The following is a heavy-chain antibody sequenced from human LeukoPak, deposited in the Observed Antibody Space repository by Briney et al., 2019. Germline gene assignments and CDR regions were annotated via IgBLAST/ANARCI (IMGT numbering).Heavy chain of an antibody. Sequence: GGSLRLSCAASGFTFSSYDMNWVRQAPGKGPEWVAVISYDGSKKYYADSVKGRFIISRDTSENTLYLQMNSLRAEDTAMYYCARDIGQQLGFDYWGQGTLVTVSS. J-gene: IGHJ4*02. CDR1: GFTFSSYD. CDR3: ARDIGQQLGFDY. CDR2: ISYDGSKK. D-gene: IGHD6-13*01. V-gene: IGHV3-30-3*01.